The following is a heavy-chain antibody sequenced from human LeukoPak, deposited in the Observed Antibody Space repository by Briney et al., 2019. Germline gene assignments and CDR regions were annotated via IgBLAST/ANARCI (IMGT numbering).Heavy chain of an antibody. J-gene: IGHJ4*02. CDR3: ARDTYQPGRIDS. V-gene: IGHV4-39*07. CDR2: IFYDGTT. CDR1: GGSVRTNKNY. D-gene: IGHD2-2*01. Sequence: TSETLSLTCSVSGGSVRTNKNYWAWVRQPPGKGLEWIATIFYDGTTYFNPSLKSRVALSIDTSNNQFSLRLSSVTAADTAVYYCARDTYQPGRIDSWGQGTLVIVSS.